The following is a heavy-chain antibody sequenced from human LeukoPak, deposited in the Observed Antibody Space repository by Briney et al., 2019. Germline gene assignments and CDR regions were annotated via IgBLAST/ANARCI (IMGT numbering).Heavy chain of an antibody. CDR2: IKSKTDGETT. J-gene: IGHJ4*02. V-gene: IGHV3-15*01. Sequence: PGGSLRLSCAASGFTFSDAWMSWVRQAPGKGLEWVGRIKSKTDGETTDYAAPVKGRFTISRDDSKNTLYLQMNSLKTEDTALYYCTTAPSGYAYMNGWHLDYWGQGALVTVSS. CDR3: TTAPSGYAYMNGWHLDY. CDR1: GFTFSDAW. D-gene: IGHD5-18*01.